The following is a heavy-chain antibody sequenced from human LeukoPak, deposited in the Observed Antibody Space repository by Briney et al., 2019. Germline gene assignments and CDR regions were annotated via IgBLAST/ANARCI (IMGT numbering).Heavy chain of an antibody. CDR2: IHTSGST. CDR3: ARSNYGSGSPGDY. D-gene: IGHD3-10*01. CDR1: GASISSGSYY. V-gene: IGHV4-61*02. Sequence: SQTLSLICTVSGASISSGSYYWHWIRQPAGKGLEWIGRIHTSGSTDYDPSLKSRVTISIDTSKTQFSLKVSSVTAADTAVYYCARSNYGSGSPGDYWGQGTLVTVSS. J-gene: IGHJ4*02.